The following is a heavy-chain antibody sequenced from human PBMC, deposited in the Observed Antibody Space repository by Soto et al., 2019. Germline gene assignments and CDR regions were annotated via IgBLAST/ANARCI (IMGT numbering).Heavy chain of an antibody. CDR1: GYTFTRNG. CDR3: ARISASVYGMDV. J-gene: IGHJ6*02. V-gene: IGHV1-18*01. D-gene: IGHD6-6*01. Sequence: QVQLVQSRAEVKKPGASVKVSCQASGYTFTRNGINWVRQAPGQGLELMGWISPYNGDTYYAQKFQGRGTMTTTTPPSTAYMELGSLRYDDTAVYSCARISASVYGMDVWGQGTTVTVSS. CDR2: ISPYNGDT.